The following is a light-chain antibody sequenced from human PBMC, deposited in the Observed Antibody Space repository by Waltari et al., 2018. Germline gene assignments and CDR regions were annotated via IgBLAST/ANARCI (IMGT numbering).Light chain of an antibody. CDR1: TSNLGPTS. V-gene: IGLV1-44*01. Sequence: HSVLPPPPSASWTPGQTLSSPCSGSTSNLGPTSVNWYQHLPGTAPTLRIFSNDQRPSGVPDRFSGSKSGTSASLAISGLQSEDEADYYCAAWDDSLNGQVFGGGTKLTVL. J-gene: IGLJ2*01. CDR3: AAWDDSLNGQV. CDR2: SND.